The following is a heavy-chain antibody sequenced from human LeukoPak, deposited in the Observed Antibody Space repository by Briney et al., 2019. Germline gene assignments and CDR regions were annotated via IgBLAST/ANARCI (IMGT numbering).Heavy chain of an antibody. CDR1: GGSFSGYY. D-gene: IGHD3-16*02. V-gene: IGHV4-34*01. CDR2: INHSGST. Sequence: SETLSLTCAVYGGSFSGYYWSWIRQPPGKGLEWIGEINHSGSTNYNPSLKSRVTISVDTSKNQFSLKLSSVTAADTAVYYCARGVGLKVINWFDPWGQGTLVTVSS. J-gene: IGHJ5*02. CDR3: ARGVGLKVINWFDP.